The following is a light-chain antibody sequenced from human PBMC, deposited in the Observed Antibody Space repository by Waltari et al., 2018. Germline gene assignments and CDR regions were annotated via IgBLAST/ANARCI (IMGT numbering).Light chain of an antibody. CDR2: DAS. CDR1: QSIDNY. J-gene: IGKJ4*01. CDR3: HQRSNWPLT. Sequence: EIVLTQSPATLSLSPGERATLSCRASQSIDNYLALYQQKPGQVPRLRIYDASNRTTGIPARFSGSRSGADFTLIISSLEPEDFAVYYCHQRSNWPLTFGGGTKVEIK. V-gene: IGKV3-11*01.